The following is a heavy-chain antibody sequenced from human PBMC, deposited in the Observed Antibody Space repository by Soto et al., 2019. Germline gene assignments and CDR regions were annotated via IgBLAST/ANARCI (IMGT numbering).Heavy chain of an antibody. CDR3: ARDALVVMRGHPASVDY. D-gene: IGHD3-22*01. CDR1: GFTFSSYW. V-gene: IGHV3-7*01. J-gene: IGHJ4*02. CDR2: IKQDGSEK. Sequence: GGSLRLSCAASGFTFSSYWMSWVRQAPGKGLEWVANIKQDGSEKYYVDSVKGRFTISRDNAKNSLYLQMNSLRAEDTAVYYCARDALVVMRGHPASVDYWGQGTLVTVSS.